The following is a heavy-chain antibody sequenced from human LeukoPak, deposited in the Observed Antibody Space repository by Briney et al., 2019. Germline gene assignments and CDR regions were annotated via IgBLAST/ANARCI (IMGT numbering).Heavy chain of an antibody. D-gene: IGHD3-10*01. V-gene: IGHV4-39*01. J-gene: IGHJ5*02. CDR1: GFTFSSYG. CDR2: IYYSGGT. CDR3: ARQPGSIDP. Sequence: GSLRLSCAASGFTFSSYGMSWVRQAPGKGLEWIGSIYYSGGTYYNPSLKSRVTISVDTSKNQFSLKLSSVTAADTAVYYCARQPGSIDPWGQGTLVTVSS.